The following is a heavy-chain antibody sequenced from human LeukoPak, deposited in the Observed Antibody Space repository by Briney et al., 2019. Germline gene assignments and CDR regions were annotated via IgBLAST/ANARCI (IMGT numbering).Heavy chain of an antibody. V-gene: IGHV4-39*07. Sequence: SETLFLTCTVSGGSISSRSYYWGWIRQPPGKGLEWIGCIYYSEGTYYNPSLKSRVTISVDTSKNQFSLKLSSVTAADTAVYYCARAYSSSWYVGYYFDYWGQGTLVTVSS. D-gene: IGHD6-13*01. CDR2: IYYSEGT. CDR3: ARAYSSSWYVGYYFDY. CDR1: GGSISSRSYY. J-gene: IGHJ4*02.